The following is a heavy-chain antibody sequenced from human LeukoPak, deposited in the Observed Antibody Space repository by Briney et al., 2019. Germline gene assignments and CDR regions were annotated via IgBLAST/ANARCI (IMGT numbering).Heavy chain of an antibody. CDR2: ISSSSNYI. Sequence: PGGSLRLSCAASGFTFSSYEMNWVRQAPGKGLEWVSSISSSSNYIYYADSVKGRFTISRDNAKNSLYLQVNSLRVEDTDMYYCARDVGASAPDAFDIWGQGTMVTVSS. CDR1: GFTFSSYE. J-gene: IGHJ3*02. D-gene: IGHD1-26*01. V-gene: IGHV3-21*01. CDR3: ARDVGASAPDAFDI.